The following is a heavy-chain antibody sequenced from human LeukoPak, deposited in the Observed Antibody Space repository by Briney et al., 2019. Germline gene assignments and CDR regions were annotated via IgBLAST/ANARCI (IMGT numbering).Heavy chain of an antibody. V-gene: IGHV4-59*08. CDR3: ARHDLYYGSGYFDY. CDR1: GGSISSYY. D-gene: IGHD3-10*01. CDR2: IYYSGST. J-gene: IGHJ4*02. Sequence: SETLSLTCTVSGGSISSYYWSWIRQPPGKGLEWIGYIYYSGSTNYNPSLKSRVTISVDTSKNQFSLKLSSVTAADTAVYYCARHDLYYGSGYFDYWGQGTLVTVSS.